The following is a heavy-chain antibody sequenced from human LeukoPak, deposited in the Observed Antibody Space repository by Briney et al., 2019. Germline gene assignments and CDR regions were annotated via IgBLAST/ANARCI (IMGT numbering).Heavy chain of an antibody. V-gene: IGHV4-38-2*02. Sequence: PSETLSLTCTVSGYSISNGYYWAWIRQPPGKGLEWIGSIYLSGNTYYNPSLKSRVTISVDTSKNHFSLNLTSVTAADTALYYCARERVAGSSLDNWGQGTLVTVSS. D-gene: IGHD6-19*01. CDR1: GYSISNGYY. CDR3: ARERVAGSSLDN. J-gene: IGHJ4*02. CDR2: IYLSGNT.